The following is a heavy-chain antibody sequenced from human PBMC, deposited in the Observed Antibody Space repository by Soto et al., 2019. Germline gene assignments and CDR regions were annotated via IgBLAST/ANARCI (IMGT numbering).Heavy chain of an antibody. D-gene: IGHD3-16*02. CDR2: IYYSGST. J-gene: IGHJ6*02. CDR3: ARANDYVWGSNRYYYYYYGMDV. Sequence: PSETLSLTCTVSGGSISSGEYYWSWIRQPPRKGLEWIGYIYYSGSTYYNPSLKSRVTISVDTSKNQFSLKLSSVTAADTAVYNCARANDYVWGSNRYYYYYYGMDVSGQGTTVTVSS. CDR1: GGSISSGEYY. V-gene: IGHV4-30-4*01.